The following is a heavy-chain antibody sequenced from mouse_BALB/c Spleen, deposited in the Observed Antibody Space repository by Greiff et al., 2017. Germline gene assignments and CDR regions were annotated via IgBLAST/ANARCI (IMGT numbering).Heavy chain of an antibody. V-gene: IGHV1-4*02. CDR3: ARKGDAMDY. CDR1: GYTFTSYT. Sequence: QVQLKQSAAELARPGASVKMSCKASGYTFTSYTMHWVKQRPGQGLEWIGYINPSSGYTEYNQKFKDKTTLTADKSPSTAYMQLSSLTSEDSEVYECARKGDAMDYWGQGTSVTVSS. CDR2: INPSSGYT. J-gene: IGHJ4*01.